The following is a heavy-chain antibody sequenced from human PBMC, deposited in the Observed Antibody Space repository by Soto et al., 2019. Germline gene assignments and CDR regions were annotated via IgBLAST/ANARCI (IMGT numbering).Heavy chain of an antibody. CDR2: IYYSGST. CDR3: ARHMDDYGDYLDAFDI. J-gene: IGHJ3*02. V-gene: IGHV4-39*01. Sequence: SQTLSLTCTVSGGSISSSSYYWGWIRQPPGKGLEWIGSIYYSGSTYYNPCLKSRVTISVDTSKNQFSLKLSSVTAADTAVYYCARHMDDYGDYLDAFDIWGQGTMVTVSS. D-gene: IGHD4-17*01. CDR1: GGSISSSSYY.